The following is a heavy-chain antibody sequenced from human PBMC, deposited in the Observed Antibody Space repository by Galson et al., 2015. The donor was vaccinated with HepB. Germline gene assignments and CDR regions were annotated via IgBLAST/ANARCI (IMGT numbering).Heavy chain of an antibody. Sequence: SLRLSCAASGFIVSTDYMTWVRQAPGRGLDWVAVIHSGGTTYYAGAVMGRFTISRDDSKNTIYLRLNSLRAEDTAVYYCALGRGCYGMDAWGQGTTVTAS. CDR1: GFIVSTDY. V-gene: IGHV3-53*01. CDR3: ALGRGCYGMDA. D-gene: IGHD1-26*01. CDR2: IHSGGTT. J-gene: IGHJ6*02.